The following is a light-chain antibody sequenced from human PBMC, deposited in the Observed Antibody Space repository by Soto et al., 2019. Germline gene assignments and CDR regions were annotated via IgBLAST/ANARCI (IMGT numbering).Light chain of an antibody. CDR2: GAS. J-gene: IGKJ5*01. Sequence: DIQMTQSPSSLSASVGDRVTITCRASQSIGNYLNWFQHKPGKAPKFMLYGASSLQSGVPSRFSGSGSGTDFTLTISSLQPEDFATYYCQQSYSTPITFGQGTRLEIK. CDR1: QSIGNY. V-gene: IGKV1-39*01. CDR3: QQSYSTPIT.